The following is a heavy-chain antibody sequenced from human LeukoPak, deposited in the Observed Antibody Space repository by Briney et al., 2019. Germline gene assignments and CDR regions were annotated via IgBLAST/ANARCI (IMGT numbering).Heavy chain of an antibody. V-gene: IGHV3-23*01. J-gene: IGHJ4*02. Sequence: GGSLRLSCAASGFTFSSYGMHWVRQAPGKGLEWVSVISGSGGTTFYANPVKGRFTISRDNSKNTVYLQMSSLRVEDTAVYFCAKDLLYGGNSPSDHWGQGTLVTVSS. D-gene: IGHD4-23*01. CDR1: GFTFSSYG. CDR3: AKDLLYGGNSPSDH. CDR2: ISGSGGTT.